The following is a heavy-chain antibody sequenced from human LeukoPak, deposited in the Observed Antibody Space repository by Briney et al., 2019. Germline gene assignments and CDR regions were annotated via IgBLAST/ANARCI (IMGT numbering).Heavy chain of an antibody. J-gene: IGHJ3*02. CDR1: GGSISSYY. CDR2: IYYSEST. V-gene: IGHV4-59*08. CDR3: ARVGGQGTSYLEAFDI. Sequence: SETLSLTCTVSGGSISSYYWSWIRQPPGKGLEWIGYIYYSESTNYNPSLKSRVTISVDTSKNQFSLKLSSVTAADTAVYYCARVGGQGTSYLEAFDIWGHGTMVTVSS. D-gene: IGHD4-23*01.